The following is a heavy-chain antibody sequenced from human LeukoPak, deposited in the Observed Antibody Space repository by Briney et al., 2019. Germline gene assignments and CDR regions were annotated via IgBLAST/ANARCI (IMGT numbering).Heavy chain of an antibody. CDR3: AREWRSGGWYALYLDY. Sequence: ASVKVSCKASGYTFTGYCIHWVRQAPGQGLEWMGWINPNSGGTNYAQKFQGRVTMTRDTSISTAYMELSRLRSDDTAVYYCAREWRSGGWYALYLDYWGQGTLVTVSS. J-gene: IGHJ4*02. V-gene: IGHV1-2*02. CDR1: GYTFTGYC. D-gene: IGHD6-19*01. CDR2: INPNSGGT.